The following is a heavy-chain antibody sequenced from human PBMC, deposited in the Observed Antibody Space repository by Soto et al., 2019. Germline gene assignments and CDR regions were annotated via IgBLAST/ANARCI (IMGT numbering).Heavy chain of an antibody. CDR1: GYTFTSYD. CDR2: MSPNSGAT. CDR3: ARGVDAGVDV. D-gene: IGHD1-1*01. Sequence: QVQLVQSGAEVTKPGASVKVSCKASGYTFTSYDINWVRQATGQGLEWMGWMSPNSGATGYAQKFQCKVTMTSDTSISTADIELSNPISEDAAIYNCARGVDAGVDVWGQGSTVTVS. J-gene: IGHJ6*02. V-gene: IGHV1-8*01.